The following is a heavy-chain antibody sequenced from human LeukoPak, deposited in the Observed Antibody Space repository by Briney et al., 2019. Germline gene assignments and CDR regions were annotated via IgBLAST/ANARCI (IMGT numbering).Heavy chain of an antibody. D-gene: IGHD3-9*01. J-gene: IGHJ5*02. CDR2: IDPSDSYT. V-gene: IGHV5-10-1*01. CDR3: ARHDSPYDILTGYSS. CDR1: GYSFTSYW. Sequence: GESLKISCKGSGYSFTSYWISWVRQMPGKGLEWVGRIDPSDSYTNYSPSFQGHVTISADKSISTAYLQWSSLKASDTAMYYCARHDSPYDILTGYSSWGQGTLVTVSS.